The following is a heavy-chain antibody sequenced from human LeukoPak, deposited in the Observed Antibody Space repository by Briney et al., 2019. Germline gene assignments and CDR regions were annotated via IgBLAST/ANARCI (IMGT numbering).Heavy chain of an antibody. CDR2: INPNSGGT. CDR1: GYTFTGYY. D-gene: IGHD6-13*01. J-gene: IGHJ4*02. Sequence: ASVKVSCKASGYTFTGYYMHWVRPAPGQGLEWMGWINPNSGGTNYAQKFQGRVTMTRDTSISTAYMELSRLRSDDTAVYYCAIIAAAGPYYFDYWGQGTLGTVSS. CDR3: AIIAAAGPYYFDY. V-gene: IGHV1-2*02.